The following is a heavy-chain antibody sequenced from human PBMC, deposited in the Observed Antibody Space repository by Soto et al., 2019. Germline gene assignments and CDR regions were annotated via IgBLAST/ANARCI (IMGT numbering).Heavy chain of an antibody. D-gene: IGHD4-17*01. V-gene: IGHV5-51*01. Sequence: ESMKISFKGSGYSFTSYWIGWVRQMPGKGLEWMGIIYPGDSDTRYSPSFQGQVTISADKSISTAYLQWSSLKASDTAMYYCARQLGTVKSYYYGMDVWGQGTTVTVSS. CDR3: ARQLGTVKSYYYGMDV. CDR1: GYSFTSYW. J-gene: IGHJ6*02. CDR2: IYPGDSDT.